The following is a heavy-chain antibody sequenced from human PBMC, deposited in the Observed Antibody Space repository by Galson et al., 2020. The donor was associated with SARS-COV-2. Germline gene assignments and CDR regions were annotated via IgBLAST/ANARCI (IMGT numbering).Heavy chain of an antibody. CDR3: AKRAAYSTNWWYFDF. V-gene: IGHV3-23*01. D-gene: IGHD6-13*01. CDR2: ISSSGGST. CDR1: GFTFSNYA. J-gene: IGHJ4*02. Sequence: SCAASGFTFSNYAMSWVRQAPGKGLEWVSGISSSGGSTYLADSVKGRFTISRDNSKSTLNLHMNSLRAEDTAVYYCAKRAAYSTNWWYFDFWGQGTLVTVSS.